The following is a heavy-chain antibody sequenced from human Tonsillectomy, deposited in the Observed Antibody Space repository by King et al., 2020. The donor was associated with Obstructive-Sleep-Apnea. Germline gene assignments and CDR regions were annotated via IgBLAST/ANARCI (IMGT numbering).Heavy chain of an antibody. Sequence: QGQLVQSGGGVVQPGRSLRLSCAASGFTFSSYAFHWVRQAPGKGLEWVAVLSSDVNNKYYEDSVKGRFTISRDNSKNTLSLQMNSLRAEDTAVYYCASPGFTGAFDIWGQGTMVTVSS. CDR1: GFTFSSYA. J-gene: IGHJ3*02. V-gene: IGHV3-30*04. CDR2: LSSDVNNK. CDR3: ASPGFTGAFDI. D-gene: IGHD6-25*01.